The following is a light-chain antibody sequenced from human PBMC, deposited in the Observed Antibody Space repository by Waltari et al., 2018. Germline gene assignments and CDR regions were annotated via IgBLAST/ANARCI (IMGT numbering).Light chain of an antibody. CDR2: QAS. CDR3: QQYYSYPYT. Sequence: DIQMNQSPSTLSASVGDRVTIICRASQSISGWLAWYQQKPGKAPKLLIYQASTLQGRVPSRFSGSGSGTEFTLIISSLQPDDFATYYCQQYYSYPYTFGHGTKLEFK. CDR1: QSISGW. J-gene: IGKJ2*01. V-gene: IGKV1-5*02.